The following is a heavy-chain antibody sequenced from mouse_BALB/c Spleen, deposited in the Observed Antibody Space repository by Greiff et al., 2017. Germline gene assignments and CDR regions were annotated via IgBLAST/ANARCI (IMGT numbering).Heavy chain of an antibody. J-gene: IGHJ4*01. CDR1: GYTFSSYW. Sequence: QVQLQESGAELMKPGASVKLSCKASGYTFSSYWIEWVQQRPGHGLEWIGEILPGSGSTNYTEKFKGKATFTADTSSNTAYMQLSSLTSEASTVYYCARLRSYYGSSGGDMDDWGQGTSVTVSS. V-gene: IGHV1-9*01. CDR2: ILPGSGST. D-gene: IGHD2-10*01. CDR3: ARLRSYYGSSGGDMDD.